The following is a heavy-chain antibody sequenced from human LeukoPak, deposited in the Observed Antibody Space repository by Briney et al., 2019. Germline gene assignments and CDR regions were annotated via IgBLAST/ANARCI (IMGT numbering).Heavy chain of an antibody. CDR2: IWYDGNNK. CDR3: AKGYYYDSSGYYQHFDH. J-gene: IGHJ4*02. V-gene: IGHV3-33*06. CDR1: GFTFSSYG. Sequence: PGGSLRLSCAASGFTFSSYGMHWVRQAPGKGLEWVAVIWYDGNNKYYADSVKGRFTISRDNSKNTLYLQMNSLRAEDTAVYYCAKGYYYDSSGYYQHFDHWGQGTLVTVSS. D-gene: IGHD3-22*01.